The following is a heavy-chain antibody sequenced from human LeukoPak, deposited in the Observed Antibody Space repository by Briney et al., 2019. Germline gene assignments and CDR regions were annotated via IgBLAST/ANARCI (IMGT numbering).Heavy chain of an antibody. D-gene: IGHD2-2*02. Sequence: SVKVSCKDSGDTFNSYEITWVRQAPGQGLEWVGGIIPIFDSAKYAQKFQDRVTITADESSKTAYMELSSLTSEDTAIYYCARGVPATIRGGSNYFDFWGQGTLVTVSS. CDR1: GDTFNSYE. J-gene: IGHJ4*02. CDR3: ARGVPATIRGGSNYFDF. V-gene: IGHV1-69*01. CDR2: IIPIFDSA.